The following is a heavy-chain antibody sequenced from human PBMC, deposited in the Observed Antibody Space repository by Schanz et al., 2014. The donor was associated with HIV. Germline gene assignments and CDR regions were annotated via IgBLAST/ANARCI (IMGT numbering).Heavy chain of an antibody. V-gene: IGHV4-59*01. D-gene: IGHD3-16*01. CDR1: GGSISSYY. CDR3: ARGKRLGAPYHYYYYGMDV. CDR2: IYYSGST. J-gene: IGHJ6*02. Sequence: QVPLQESGPGLVKPSETLSLTCTVSGGSISSYYWSWIRQPPGKGLEWIGYIYYSGSTNYNPSLKSRVTISVDTSKNQFSLKLSSVTAADTAVYYCARGKRLGAPYHYYYYGMDVWGQGTTVTVSS.